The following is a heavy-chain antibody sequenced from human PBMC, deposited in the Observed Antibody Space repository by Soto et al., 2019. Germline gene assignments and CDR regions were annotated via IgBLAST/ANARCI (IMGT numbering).Heavy chain of an antibody. D-gene: IGHD3-3*02. CDR2: IMPIFRTA. V-gene: IGHV1-69*12. CDR1: GGTFSTAA. CDR3: ARDKARAQLGGNYYYVMDV. Sequence: QVQVVQSGAEMKKPGSSVKVSCKTSGGTFSTAAISWVRQAPGQGLEWMGGIMPIFRTADYAQKFQGRVTIAADESATTAYLELGRLRSEDTAVYYCARDKARAQLGGNYYYVMDVWGQGTTVTVTS. J-gene: IGHJ6*02.